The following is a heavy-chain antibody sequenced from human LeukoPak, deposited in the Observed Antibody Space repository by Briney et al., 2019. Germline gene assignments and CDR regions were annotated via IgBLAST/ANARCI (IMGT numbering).Heavy chain of an antibody. CDR1: GYTFTSYG. D-gene: IGHD1-26*01. Sequence: GASVEVSCKASGYTFTSYGISWVRQAPGQGLEWMGWISAYNGNTNYAQKLQGRVTMTTDTSTSTAYMELRSLRSDDTAVYYCARDPKRHIVGAIDYWGQGTLVTVSS. J-gene: IGHJ4*02. CDR3: ARDPKRHIVGAIDY. V-gene: IGHV1-18*01. CDR2: ISAYNGNT.